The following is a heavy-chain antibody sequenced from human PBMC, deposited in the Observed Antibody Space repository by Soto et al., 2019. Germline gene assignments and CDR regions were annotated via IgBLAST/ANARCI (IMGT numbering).Heavy chain of an antibody. CDR2: ISDSGSHM. CDR3: AKGTYTAPLDF. CDR1: GFTLGGFG. J-gene: IGHJ4*02. Sequence: PGGSLRLSCVVSGFTLGGFGMNWVRQAPGKGLEWVSYISDSGSHMYYADSVKGRFTISRDNSKNTLYLQMNSLRAEDTAVYYCAKGTYTAPLDFWAQGTLSTVPP. V-gene: IGHV3-48*01. D-gene: IGHD1-1*01.